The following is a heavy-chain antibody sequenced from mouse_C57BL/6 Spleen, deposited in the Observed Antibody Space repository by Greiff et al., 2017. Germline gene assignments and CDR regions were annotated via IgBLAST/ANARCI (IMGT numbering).Heavy chain of an antibody. J-gene: IGHJ4*01. D-gene: IGHD1-1*01. CDR2: IDPSDSET. V-gene: IGHV1-52*01. Sequence: VQLQQPGAELVRPGSSVKLSCKASGYTFTSYWMHWVKQRPIQGLEWIGNIDPSDSETHYNQKFKDKATLTVDKSSSTAYMQLRSLTSEDSAVYYCARIPRYYGSSYNYAMDYWGQGTSVTVSS. CDR1: GYTFTSYW. CDR3: ARIPRYYGSSYNYAMDY.